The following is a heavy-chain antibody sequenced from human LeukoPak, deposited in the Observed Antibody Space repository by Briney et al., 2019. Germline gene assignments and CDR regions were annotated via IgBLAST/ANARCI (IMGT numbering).Heavy chain of an antibody. CDR3: ARTAIAAAGTALGY. D-gene: IGHD6-13*01. CDR2: ISSSSSYI. Sequence: GGSLRLSCAASGFTFSSYSMNWVRQAPGKGLQWVSSISSSSSYIYYADSVKGRFTISRDNAKNSLYLQMNSLGAEDTAVYYCARTAIAAAGTALGYWGQGTLVTVSS. J-gene: IGHJ4*01. V-gene: IGHV3-21*01. CDR1: GFTFSSYS.